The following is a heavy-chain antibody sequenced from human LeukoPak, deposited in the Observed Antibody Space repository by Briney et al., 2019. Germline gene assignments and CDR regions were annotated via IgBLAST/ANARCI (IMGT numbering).Heavy chain of an antibody. J-gene: IGHJ3*02. V-gene: IGHV3-53*01. CDR1: GFTVSSNY. CDR3: ARDDYGGKWSFDI. CDR2: IYTDGGT. Sequence: GGTLRLSCAASGFTVSSNYMSWVRQAPGKGLEWVSFIYTDGGTQYADSVKGRFTISRDNPKNTLYLQMNSLRAEDTAVYYCARDDYGGKWSFDIWGQGTMVTVSS. D-gene: IGHD4-23*01.